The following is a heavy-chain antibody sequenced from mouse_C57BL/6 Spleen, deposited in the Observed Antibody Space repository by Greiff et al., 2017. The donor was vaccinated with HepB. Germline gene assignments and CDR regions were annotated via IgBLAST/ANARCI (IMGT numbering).Heavy chain of an antibody. D-gene: IGHD2-3*01. CDR1: GYAFSSSW. CDR2: IYPGDGDT. CDR3: ARDLIYDGDPIY. J-gene: IGHJ2*01. V-gene: IGHV1-82*01. Sequence: QVQLQQSGPELVKPGASVKISCKASGYAFSSSWMNWVKQRPGKGLEWIGRIYPGDGDTNYNGKFKGKATLTADKSSSTAYMQLSSLTSEDSAVYFCARDLIYDGDPIYWGQGTTLTVSS.